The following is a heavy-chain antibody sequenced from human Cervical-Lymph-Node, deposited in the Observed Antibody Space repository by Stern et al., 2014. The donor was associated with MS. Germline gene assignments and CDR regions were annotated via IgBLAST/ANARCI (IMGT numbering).Heavy chain of an antibody. V-gene: IGHV3-30-3*01. CDR2: ISDDGGKI. J-gene: IGHJ4*02. CDR3: ARVILT. Sequence: VQLVESGGGVVQPGRSLRLSCAASGFAFSSYAIHWVRQAPGKGLEWVAGISDDGGKIHYADSVKGRFTISRDNSKNMVYLQMNSLRVEDTAVYYCARVILTWGQGTLVTVSS. CDR1: GFAFSSYA. D-gene: IGHD3-16*01.